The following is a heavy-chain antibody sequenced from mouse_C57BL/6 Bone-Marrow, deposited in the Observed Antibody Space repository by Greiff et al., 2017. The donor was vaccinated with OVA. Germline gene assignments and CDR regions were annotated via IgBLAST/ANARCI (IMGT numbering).Heavy chain of an antibody. D-gene: IGHD2-2*01. J-gene: IGHJ1*03. CDR2: IDPENGDT. V-gene: IGHV14-4*01. CDR1: GFNIKDDY. Sequence: EVQLQQSGAELVRPGASVKLSCTASGFNIKDDYMHWVKQRPEQGLEWIGWIDPENGDTEYASKFQGKATITADTSSNTAYLQLSSLTSEDTAVYYCTTGRLPYPHWYFDVWGTGTTVTVSS. CDR3: TTGRLPYPHWYFDV.